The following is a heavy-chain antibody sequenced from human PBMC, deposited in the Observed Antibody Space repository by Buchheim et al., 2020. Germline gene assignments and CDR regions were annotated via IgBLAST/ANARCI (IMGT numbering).Heavy chain of an antibody. Sequence: QVQLVQSGAEVKKPGASVKVSCKASGYTFTGYYMHWVRQAPGQGLEWMGRINPNSGGTNYAQKFQGRVTMTRDTSISTAYMVLRRLRSDDTAVYYCARQAAAGGWDLGWFDPWGQGTL. J-gene: IGHJ5*02. CDR1: GYTFTGYY. V-gene: IGHV1-2*06. D-gene: IGHD6-13*01. CDR2: INPNSGGT. CDR3: ARQAAAGGWDLGWFDP.